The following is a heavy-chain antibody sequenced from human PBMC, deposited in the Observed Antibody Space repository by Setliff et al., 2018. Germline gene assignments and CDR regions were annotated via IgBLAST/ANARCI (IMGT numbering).Heavy chain of an antibody. D-gene: IGHD1-1*01. Sequence: SVKVSCKASGGTLSGYAFSWVRQVPGQGLEWVGGITPIFETAHYAQKFQDRVTITADKSTSTVYMELNSLISEDTAVYFCARDSVTLGQLERRGGFRYYDMDVWGRGTTVTVSS. CDR2: ITPIFETA. CDR3: ARDSVTLGQLERRGGFRYYDMDV. CDR1: GGTLSGYA. J-gene: IGHJ6*02. V-gene: IGHV1-69*06.